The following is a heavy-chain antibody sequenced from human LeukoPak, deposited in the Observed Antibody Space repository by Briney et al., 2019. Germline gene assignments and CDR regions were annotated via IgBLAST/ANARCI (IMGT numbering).Heavy chain of an antibody. CDR1: GGTFSSYA. V-gene: IGHV1-69*04. Sequence: GPSVKVSCKASGGTFSSYAISWVRQAPGQGLEWMGRIIPILGIANYAQKFQGRVTITADKSTSTAYMELSSLRSEDTAVYYCARCGYSGYDVDYWGQGTLVTVSS. CDR3: ARCGYSGYDVDY. D-gene: IGHD5-12*01. J-gene: IGHJ4*02. CDR2: IIPILGIA.